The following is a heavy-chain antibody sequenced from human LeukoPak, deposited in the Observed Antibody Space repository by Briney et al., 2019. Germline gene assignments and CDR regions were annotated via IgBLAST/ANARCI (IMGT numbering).Heavy chain of an antibody. Sequence: GGSLRLSCAASGFTFDDYGMSWVRQAPGKGLEWVSGINWNGGSTGYANSVKGRFTISRDNSKNTLYLQMGSLRAEDMAVYYCARGKPSKWELLPYYFDYWGQGTLVTVSS. D-gene: IGHD1-26*01. V-gene: IGHV3-20*04. CDR3: ARGKPSKWELLPYYFDY. CDR1: GFTFDDYG. CDR2: INWNGGST. J-gene: IGHJ4*02.